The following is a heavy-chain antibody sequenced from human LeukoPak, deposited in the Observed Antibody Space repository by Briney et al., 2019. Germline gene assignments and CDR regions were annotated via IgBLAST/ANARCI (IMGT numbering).Heavy chain of an antibody. CDR1: GYTFTGYY. V-gene: IGHV1-2*02. J-gene: IGHJ5*02. Sequence: ASVKVSCKASGYTFTGYYMHWVRQAPGQGLEWMGWINPNSGGTNYAQKFQGRVTMTRDTSISTAYMELRRLRSDDTAVYYCARDPGIAAADNWFDPWGQGTLVTVSS. CDR2: INPNSGGT. CDR3: ARDPGIAAADNWFDP. D-gene: IGHD6-13*01.